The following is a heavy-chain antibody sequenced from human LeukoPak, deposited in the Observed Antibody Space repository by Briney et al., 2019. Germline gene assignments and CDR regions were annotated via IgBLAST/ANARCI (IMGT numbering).Heavy chain of an antibody. CDR2: ISWNSGSI. CDR1: GFTFDDYA. J-gene: IGHJ4*02. Sequence: GRSLRLSCAASGFTFDDYAMHWVRQAPGKGLEWVSGISWNSGSIGYADSVKGRFTISRDNAKNSLYLQMTSLRAEDTALYYCAKGPQWELMSYFDYWGQGTLVTVSS. D-gene: IGHD1-26*01. V-gene: IGHV3-9*01. CDR3: AKGPQWELMSYFDY.